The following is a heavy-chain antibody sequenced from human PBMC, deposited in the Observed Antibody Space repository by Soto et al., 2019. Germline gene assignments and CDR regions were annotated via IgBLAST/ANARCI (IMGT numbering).Heavy chain of an antibody. Sequence: SETLSLTCAVYGGSFGGYYWSGIRQPPGKGLEWIGEINHSGSTNYNSSLKSRVTISVDTSKNQFSLKLSSVTAADTSVYYCARSYGDYATGYYYNGMDVWGQGTTVTVSS. D-gene: IGHD4-17*01. CDR3: ARSYGDYATGYYYNGMDV. CDR1: GGSFGGYY. J-gene: IGHJ6*02. CDR2: INHSGST. V-gene: IGHV4-34*01.